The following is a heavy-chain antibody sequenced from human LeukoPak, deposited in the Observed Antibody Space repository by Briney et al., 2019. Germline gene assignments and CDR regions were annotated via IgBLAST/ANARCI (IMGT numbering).Heavy chain of an antibody. V-gene: IGHV3-7*01. J-gene: IGHJ4*02. CDR3: ARDTVGATDY. CDR1: GLTFSSSW. Sequence: GGSLRLSCAASGLTFSSSWMSWVRQAPGRGREWVANIKPDGSEKYYVDSVKGRFTISRDNAKNSLYLQMNSLRAEDTALYYCARDTVGATDYWGQGTLVTVSS. CDR2: IKPDGSEK. D-gene: IGHD1-26*01.